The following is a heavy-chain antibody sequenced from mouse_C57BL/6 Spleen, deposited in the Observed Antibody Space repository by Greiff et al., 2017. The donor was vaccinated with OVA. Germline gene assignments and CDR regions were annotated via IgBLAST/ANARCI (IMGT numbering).Heavy chain of an antibody. CDR1: GFSFTSYG. CDR2: ICSDGST. CDR3: ARLTTRGAMDY. Sequence: VQLVESGPGLVAPSQRLSISCTVSGFSFTSYGVHWVRQPPGKGLEWLVVICSDGSTTYNSALKSRLSISKNNSKSQVFLQMNSLQADDTAMYYCARLTTRGAMDYWGQGTSVTVSS. D-gene: IGHD2-13*01. J-gene: IGHJ4*01. V-gene: IGHV2-6*03.